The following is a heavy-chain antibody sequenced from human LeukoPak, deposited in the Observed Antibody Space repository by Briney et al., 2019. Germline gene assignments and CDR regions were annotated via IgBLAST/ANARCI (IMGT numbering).Heavy chain of an antibody. CDR1: GGSISSSSYY. CDR3: ANLGGWTYYYFDY. Sequence: PSETLSLTCTVSGGSISSSSYYWGWIRQPPGKGLEWIGSIYYSGSTYYNPSLKSRVTISVDTSKNQFSLKLSSVTAADTAVYYCANLGGWTYYYFDYWGQGTLVTVSS. CDR2: IYYSGST. V-gene: IGHV4-39*01. D-gene: IGHD6-19*01. J-gene: IGHJ4*02.